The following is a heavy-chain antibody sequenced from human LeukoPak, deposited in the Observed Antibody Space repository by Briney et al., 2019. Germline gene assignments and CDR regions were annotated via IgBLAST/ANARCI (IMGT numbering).Heavy chain of an antibody. Sequence: GGSLRLSCTVSGFTLSSYEMTWFRQAPGKGLEWVSYISSSGSTIYYADSLKGRFTISRDNAKNSLYLQINSLRAEDTAVYYCARADLSGSYFHPHFLDYWGQGTLVSVSS. J-gene: IGHJ4*02. D-gene: IGHD1-26*01. CDR2: ISSSGSTI. CDR3: ARADLSGSYFHPHFLDY. CDR1: GFTLSSYE. V-gene: IGHV3-48*03.